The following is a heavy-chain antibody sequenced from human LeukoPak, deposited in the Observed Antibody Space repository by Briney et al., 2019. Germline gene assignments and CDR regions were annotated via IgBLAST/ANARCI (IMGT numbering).Heavy chain of an antibody. CDR3: ARVIQFSYYMDV. Sequence: SETLSLTCTVSGGSINTYYWSWIRQPAGKGLEYIGRIYTSGSTNYNPSLKSRVTMSVDTSKNQYSLQLTSVTAADTAVYYCARVIQFSYYMDVWGKGTTVTVSS. CDR2: IYTSGST. CDR1: GGSINTYY. J-gene: IGHJ6*03. V-gene: IGHV4-4*07.